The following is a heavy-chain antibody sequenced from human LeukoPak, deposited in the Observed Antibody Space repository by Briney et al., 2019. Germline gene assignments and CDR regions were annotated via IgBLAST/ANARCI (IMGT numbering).Heavy chain of an antibody. CDR1: GFTFSSYW. V-gene: IGHV3-74*01. J-gene: IGHJ3*02. Sequence: GGSLRLSCVVSGFTFSSYWMHWVRQAPGKGLVWVSRISSDGSRTSYADSVKGRFTISRDNAKNTLNLQMNSLRAEDTAVYYCAREGPPDAFDIWGQGTMVTVSS. CDR2: ISSDGSRT. CDR3: AREGPPDAFDI.